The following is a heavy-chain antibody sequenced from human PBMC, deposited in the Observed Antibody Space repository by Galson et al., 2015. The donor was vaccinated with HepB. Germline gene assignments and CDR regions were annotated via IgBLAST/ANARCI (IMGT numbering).Heavy chain of an antibody. CDR2: ISGSGRST. V-gene: IGHV3-23*01. J-gene: IGHJ1*01. Sequence: SLRLSCAASGFTFSDYAMSWVRQAPGKGLEWVSAISGSGRSTYYADSVKGRFTISRDTSRNTVSLQMNGLRADDTAVYYCARDQPPYYYDSSGFYLRHWGQGTPVTVSS. CDR3: ARDQPPYYYDSSGFYLRH. CDR1: GFTFSDYA. D-gene: IGHD3-22*01.